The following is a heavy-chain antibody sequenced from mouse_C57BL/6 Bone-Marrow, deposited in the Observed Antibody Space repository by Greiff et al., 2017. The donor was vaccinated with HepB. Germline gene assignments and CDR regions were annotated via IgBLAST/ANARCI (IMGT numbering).Heavy chain of an antibody. CDR1: GFTFSSYG. V-gene: IGHV5-6*01. CDR3: ARLGIYDGYYVGAMDY. J-gene: IGHJ4*01. CDR2: ISSGGSYT. D-gene: IGHD2-3*01. Sequence: VQLKESGGDLVKPGGSLKLSCAASGFTFSSYGMSWVRQTPDKRLEWVATISSGGSYTYYPDSVKGRFTISRDNAKNTLYLQMSSLKSEDTAMYYCARLGIYDGYYVGAMDYWGQGTSVTVSS.